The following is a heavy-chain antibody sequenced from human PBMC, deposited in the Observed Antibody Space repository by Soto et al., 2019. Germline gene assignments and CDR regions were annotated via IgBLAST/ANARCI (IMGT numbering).Heavy chain of an antibody. Sequence: QVQLQESGPGLVKPSETLSLTCTVSGGSISGYYWSWIRQPAGKGLGWIGRMYNSERTNYNPSLKSRVTMSMDTSKNQLSLKLTSVTAADTAVYFCAGEPLAHSYFDFWGRGALVTVSS. V-gene: IGHV4-4*07. CDR2: MYNSERT. CDR3: AGEPLAHSYFDF. J-gene: IGHJ4*02. CDR1: GGSISGYY.